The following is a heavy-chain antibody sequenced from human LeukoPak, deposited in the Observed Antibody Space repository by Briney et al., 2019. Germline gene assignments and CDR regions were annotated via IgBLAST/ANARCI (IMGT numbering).Heavy chain of an antibody. CDR3: ARNLRFSERLIDY. CDR2: ISSSSSYI. J-gene: IGHJ4*02. D-gene: IGHD3-3*01. CDR1: GFTFSSYS. V-gene: IGHV3-21*01. Sequence: GGSLRLSCAASGFTFSSYSMNWVRQAPGKGLEWVSSISSSSSYIYYADSVKGRFTISRDNAKNSLYLQMNSLRAEDTAVYYCARNLRFSERLIDYWGQGTLVTVSS.